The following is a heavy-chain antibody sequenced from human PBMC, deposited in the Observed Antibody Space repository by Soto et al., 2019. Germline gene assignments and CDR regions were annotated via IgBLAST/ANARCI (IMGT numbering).Heavy chain of an antibody. J-gene: IGHJ5*02. CDR1: GYPSTNLD. CDR2: MNPHSDT. Sequence: QVQLVQSGAEVKKPGASVKVSCKASGYPSTNLDINWVRQAAGQGLEWVGWMNPHSDTGFAQKFPGRVTLTRDTSTSTVYMELSGLRSEDTAVYYCASYQKALGFTSWGQGTPVFVSS. CDR3: ASYQKALGFTS. V-gene: IGHV1-8*01. D-gene: IGHD2-15*01.